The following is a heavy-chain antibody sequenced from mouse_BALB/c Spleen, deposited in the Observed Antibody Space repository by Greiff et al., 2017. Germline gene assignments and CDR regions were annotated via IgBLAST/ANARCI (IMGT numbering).Heavy chain of an antibody. CDR1: GYSITSDYA. V-gene: IGHV3-2*02. D-gene: IGHD2-12*01. Sequence: EVKLMESGPGLVKPSQSLSLTCTVTGYSITSDYAWTWIRQCPGNYLEWMGYISYSGSTSYNAALKSRISITRDTSKNQFFLQLNAVTTEDTATYYGARRGDYSPLAYWGQGTLVTVAA. CDR2: ISYSGST. CDR3: ARRGDYSPLAY. J-gene: IGHJ3*01.